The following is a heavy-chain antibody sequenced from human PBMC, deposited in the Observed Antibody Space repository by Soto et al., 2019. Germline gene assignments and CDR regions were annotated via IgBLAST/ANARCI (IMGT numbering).Heavy chain of an antibody. CDR3: ARPGFHCSSTSCPNYYYGMDV. J-gene: IGHJ6*02. D-gene: IGHD2-2*01. Sequence: ESLKISCKGSGYSFTSYWIGWVRQMPGKGLEWMGIIYPGDSDTRYSPSFQGQVTISADKSISTAYLQWSSLKASDTAMYYCARPGFHCSSTSCPNYYYGMDVWGQGTTVTVSS. V-gene: IGHV5-51*01. CDR1: GYSFTSYW. CDR2: IYPGDSDT.